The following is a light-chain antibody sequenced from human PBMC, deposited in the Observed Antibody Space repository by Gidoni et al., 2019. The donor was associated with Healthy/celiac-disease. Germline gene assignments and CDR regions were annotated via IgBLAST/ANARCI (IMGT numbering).Light chain of an antibody. Sequence: QSALTQPASVSGSPGLSITISCTGTSSDVVGYNYVSWYQQHPGKAPKLMIYEVSNRPSGVSNRFSGSKSGNTASLTISGLQAEDEADYYCSSYTSSSTLEVFGTGTKVTVL. CDR3: SSYTSSSTLEV. V-gene: IGLV2-14*01. CDR1: SSDVVGYNY. J-gene: IGLJ1*01. CDR2: EVS.